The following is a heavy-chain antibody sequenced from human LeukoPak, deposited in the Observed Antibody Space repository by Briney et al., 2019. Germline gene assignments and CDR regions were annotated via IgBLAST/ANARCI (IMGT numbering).Heavy chain of an antibody. CDR3: ARDMSGYNYGADY. Sequence: GGSLTLSCAASGFTFSSNYMSWVRQAPGKGLEWVSVIYTGGSTYYADSVKGRFTISRDNSKNTLYLQMNSLRAEDTAVYYCARDMSGYNYGADYWGQGTLVTVSS. J-gene: IGHJ4*02. CDR1: GFTFSSNY. V-gene: IGHV3-53*01. CDR2: IYTGGST. D-gene: IGHD5-18*01.